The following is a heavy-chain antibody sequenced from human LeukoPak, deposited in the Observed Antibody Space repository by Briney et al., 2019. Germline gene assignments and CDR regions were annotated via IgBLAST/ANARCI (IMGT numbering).Heavy chain of an antibody. CDR3: ARESGGDWGYFDD. CDR1: GFSFGSKA. J-gene: IGHJ4*02. CDR2: TTQTGRFA. Sequence: GGSLRLSCVASGFSFGSKAMSWVRQAPGMGLEWVTSTTQTGRFAHYADSVKGRFTISRDNPTNTLFLQMDSLRVEDTAIYYCARESGGDWGYFDDWGQRTLVTVSS. D-gene: IGHD2-21*02. V-gene: IGHV3-23*01.